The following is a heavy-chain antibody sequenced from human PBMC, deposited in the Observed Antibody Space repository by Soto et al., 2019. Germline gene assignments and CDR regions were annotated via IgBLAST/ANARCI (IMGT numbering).Heavy chain of an antibody. CDR2: IYPGDSDT. CDR1: GYSFTSYW. J-gene: IGHJ3*02. Sequence: GESLKISCKGSGYSFTSYWIAWVRQMPGKGLEWMGIIYPGDSDTVYSPSFQGQVTISADKSISTAYLQWSRLKASDTAMYYCARKDCSAGYCSLGSFDIWGQGPVVTVSS. CDR3: ARKDCSAGYCSLGSFDI. D-gene: IGHD2-15*01. V-gene: IGHV5-51*01.